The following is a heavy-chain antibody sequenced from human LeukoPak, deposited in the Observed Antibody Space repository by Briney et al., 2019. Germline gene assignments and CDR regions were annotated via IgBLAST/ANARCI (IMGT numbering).Heavy chain of an antibody. V-gene: IGHV1-18*01. J-gene: IGHJ3*02. D-gene: IGHD3-22*01. CDR3: ARDGKYYYDSSGYYIDAFDI. CDR2: ISAYNGNT. CDR1: GYTFTSYG. Sequence: GASVKVSCKASGYTFTSYGISWVRQAPGQGLEWMGWISAYNGNTNYAQKLQGRVTMTTDTSTSTAYMELRSLRSDDTAVYYCARDGKYYYDSSGYYIDAFDIWGQGTVVTVSS.